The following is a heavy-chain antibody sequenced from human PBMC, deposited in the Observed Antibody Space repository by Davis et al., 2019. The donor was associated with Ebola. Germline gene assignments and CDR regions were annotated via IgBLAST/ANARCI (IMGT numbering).Heavy chain of an antibody. J-gene: IGHJ4*02. CDR1: GFTFTSHG. Sequence: PGGSLRPSCAASGFTFTSHGMDWVRQAPGKGLEWVSVISGIGVRTDYADSVKGRFTISRDDSKTMVYLQMNSLRVEDTAIYYCAKDWGDGYNSYSFDSWGQGTLVIVSS. CDR3: AKDWGDGYNSYSFDS. V-gene: IGHV3-23*01. CDR2: ISGIGVRT. D-gene: IGHD5-24*01.